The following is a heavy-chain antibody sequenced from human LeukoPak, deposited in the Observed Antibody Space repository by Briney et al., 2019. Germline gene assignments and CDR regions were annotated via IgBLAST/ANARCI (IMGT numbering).Heavy chain of an antibody. Sequence: ASVKVSCKASGYTFTAYYIHWVRQAPGQGLEWMGWISAYNGNTNYAQKLQGRVTMTTDTSTSTAYMELRSLRSDDTAVYYCARDKGITMVRGVPTYWGQGTLVTVSS. CDR1: GYTFTAYY. D-gene: IGHD3-10*01. CDR2: ISAYNGNT. J-gene: IGHJ4*02. V-gene: IGHV1-18*04. CDR3: ARDKGITMVRGVPTY.